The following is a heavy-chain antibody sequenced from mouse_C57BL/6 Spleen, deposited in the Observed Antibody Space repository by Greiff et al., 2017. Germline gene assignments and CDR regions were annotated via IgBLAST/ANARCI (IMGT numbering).Heavy chain of an antibody. D-gene: IGHD1-1*01. J-gene: IGHJ1*03. CDR1: GFNIKDDY. Sequence: EVQLQESGAELVRPGASVKLSCTASGFNIKDDYMHWVKQRPEQGLEWIGWIDPENGDTEYASKFQGKATITADTSSNTAYLQLSSLTSEDTAVYYCTLPLYGSSLDWYFDVWGTGTTVTVSS. CDR3: TLPLYGSSLDWYFDV. CDR2: IDPENGDT. V-gene: IGHV14-4*01.